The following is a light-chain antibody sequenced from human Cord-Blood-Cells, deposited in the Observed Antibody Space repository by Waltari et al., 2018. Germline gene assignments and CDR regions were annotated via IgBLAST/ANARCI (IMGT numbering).Light chain of an antibody. V-gene: IGLV2-11*01. CDR1: CSDVGGCDY. CDR2: DVS. Sequence: QSALAQPPPVSGSPGQSVTISCTGTCSDVGGCDYVSWYQQHPGKAPKLMSYDVSKRPSGVPDRFSGSKSGNTASLTISGLQAEDEADYYCCSYAGSYTYVFGTGTKVTVL. J-gene: IGLJ1*01. CDR3: CSYAGSYTYV.